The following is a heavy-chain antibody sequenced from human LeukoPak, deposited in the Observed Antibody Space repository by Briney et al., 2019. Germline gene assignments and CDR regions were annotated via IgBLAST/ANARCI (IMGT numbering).Heavy chain of an antibody. CDR3: TRGGKSPNNWFDP. CDR1: GYTFTNYY. J-gene: IGHJ5*02. Sequence: GASVKVSCKASGYTFTNYYVHWVRQAPGQGLEWMGMINPSGGSTTYAQKFQGRVTMTRDTSTSTIYMELSSLRSEDTAVYYCTRGGKSPNNWFDPWGQGTLVTVSS. CDR2: INPSGGST. V-gene: IGHV1-46*01.